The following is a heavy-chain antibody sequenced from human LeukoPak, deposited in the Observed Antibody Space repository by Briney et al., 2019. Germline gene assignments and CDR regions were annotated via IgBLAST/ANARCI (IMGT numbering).Heavy chain of an antibody. CDR3: AKDGTMVRGLIILNIGDHYYMDV. CDR1: GFTFSSHG. CDR2: IRYDGSNK. V-gene: IGHV3-30*02. Sequence: PGGSLRLSCAASGFTFSSHGMHWVRQAPGRGLEWVAFIRYDGSNKYYADSVKGRFTISRDNSKNTLYLQMNSLSAEDTAVYYCAKDGTMVRGLIILNIGDHYYMDVWGKGTTVTVSS. D-gene: IGHD3-10*01. J-gene: IGHJ6*03.